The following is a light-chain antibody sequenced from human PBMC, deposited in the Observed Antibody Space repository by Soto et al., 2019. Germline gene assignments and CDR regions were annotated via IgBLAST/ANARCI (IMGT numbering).Light chain of an antibody. CDR2: AAS. J-gene: IGKJ5*01. Sequence: IQLTQSPSSLSASVGDRVTMTCRASQGISSYLAWYQQKPGKAPKLLIYAASTLGSGVPSRFSGSGSGTDFTLTISSLQPEDFATYYCQQLKNYPITFGQGTRLEIK. CDR1: QGISSY. V-gene: IGKV1-9*01. CDR3: QQLKNYPIT.